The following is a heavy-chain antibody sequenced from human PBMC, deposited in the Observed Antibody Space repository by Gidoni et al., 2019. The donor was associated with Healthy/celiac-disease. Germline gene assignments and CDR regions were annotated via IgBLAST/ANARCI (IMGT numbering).Heavy chain of an antibody. V-gene: IGHV3-23*01. CDR3: AKVARGHMVRGVHFDY. D-gene: IGHD3-10*01. CDR1: GFPLSSQA. J-gene: IGHJ4*02. CDR2: VSGSGGGT. Sequence: EVQLLESGGGFVQPGGSLRPSCAASGFPLSSQAISWVRQAPGKRRGWVSAVSGSGGGTDYADAVKGRFTIARDNSKNTRYLQMNSLRAEDTAVYYCAKVARGHMVRGVHFDYWGQGSLVTVSS.